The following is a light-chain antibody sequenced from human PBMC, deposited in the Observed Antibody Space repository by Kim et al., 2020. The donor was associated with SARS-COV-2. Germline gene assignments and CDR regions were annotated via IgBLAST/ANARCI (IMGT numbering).Light chain of an antibody. CDR2: GNN. V-gene: IGLV1-44*01. J-gene: IGLJ2*01. Sequence: QSVLTQPPSASGTPGQRGTISCSGSNSNIGSNTVNWYQRLPGTAPKVLIYGNNQRPSGVPDRFSGSKSGTSASLAISALQSEDEADYYCATWDDSLNGWVFGGGTQLTVL. CDR1: NSNIGSNT. CDR3: ATWDDSLNGWV.